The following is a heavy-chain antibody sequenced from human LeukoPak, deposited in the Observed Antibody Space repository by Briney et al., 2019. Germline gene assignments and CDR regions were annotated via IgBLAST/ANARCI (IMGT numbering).Heavy chain of an antibody. V-gene: IGHV4-38-2*01. D-gene: IGHD2-15*01. CDR3: ARRYCYGGRCYPYFDY. CDR2: IYHSGNT. Sequence: GSLRLSCAASGFTFSSYEMNWVRQAPGKGLEWIGSIYHSGNTHYNPSLKSRVTISVDTSKNQFSLKLSSVTAADTAVYYCARRYCYGGRCYPYFDYWGQGTLVTVSS. J-gene: IGHJ4*02. CDR1: GFTFSSYE.